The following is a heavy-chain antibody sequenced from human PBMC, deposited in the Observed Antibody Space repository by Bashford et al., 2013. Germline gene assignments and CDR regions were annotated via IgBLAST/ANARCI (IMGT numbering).Heavy chain of an antibody. D-gene: IGHD5-12*01. V-gene: IGHV4-34*01. J-gene: IGHJ4*02. Sequence: SETLSLTCAVYGGSFSGYYWKLDPPAPQGRGLEWIGEINHSGSTNYNPSLKSRVTISVDTSKNQFSLKLSSVTAADTAVYYCAREDIVATTTGTNYYWGQGTLVTVSS. CDR2: INHSGST. CDR1: GGSFSGYY. CDR3: AREDIVATTTGTNYY.